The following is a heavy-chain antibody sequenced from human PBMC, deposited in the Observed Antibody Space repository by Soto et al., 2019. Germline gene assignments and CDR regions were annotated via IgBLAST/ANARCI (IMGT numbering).Heavy chain of an antibody. Sequence: PGGSLRLSCAVFGFTFSTYAMIWVRQGPGKGLEWVSAISSNGGSTFYADSVKGRFTISRDNSKNTLYLQMNSLRVEDTAVYYCAKLLATSESGYWGQGTPVTVSS. D-gene: IGHD6-13*01. CDR1: GFTFSTYA. V-gene: IGHV3-23*01. CDR2: ISSNGGST. CDR3: AKLLATSESGY. J-gene: IGHJ4*02.